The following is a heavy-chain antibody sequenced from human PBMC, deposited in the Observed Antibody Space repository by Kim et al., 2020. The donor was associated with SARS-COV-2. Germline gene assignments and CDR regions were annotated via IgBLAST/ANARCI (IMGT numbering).Heavy chain of an antibody. D-gene: IGHD2-21*01. Sequence: GGSLRLSCAASGFTFSAYSMNWVRQAPGQGPEWVSYITGSSSTIYYSDSVKGRFTISSDNANNSLYLQMNSLRADDTAVYYCARNSGYAFVIWGQGTMVT. CDR1: GFTFSAYS. CDR3: ARNSGYAFVI. CDR2: ITGSSSTI. V-gene: IGHV3-48*04. J-gene: IGHJ3*02.